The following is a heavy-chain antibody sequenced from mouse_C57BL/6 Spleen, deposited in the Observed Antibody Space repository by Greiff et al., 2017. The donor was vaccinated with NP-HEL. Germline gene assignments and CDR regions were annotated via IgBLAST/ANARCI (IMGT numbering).Heavy chain of an antibody. CDR2: IDPNSGGT. CDR1: GYTFTSYW. J-gene: IGHJ2*01. CDR3: ARSGSSYDFDY. D-gene: IGHD1-1*01. Sequence: QVQLQQPGAELVKPGASVKLSCTASGYTFTSYWMHWVKQRPGRGLEWIGRIDPNSGGTKYNEKFKSQATLTVDKPSSTAYMQLSSLTSEDSAVYYCARSGSSYDFDYWGQGTTLTVSS. V-gene: IGHV1-72*01.